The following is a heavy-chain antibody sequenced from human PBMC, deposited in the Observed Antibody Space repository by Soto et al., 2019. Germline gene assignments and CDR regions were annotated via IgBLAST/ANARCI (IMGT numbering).Heavy chain of an antibody. Sequence: HVQLVQSVAEVKRPGASVKVSFKAYGGTYSSYVIACVRQAPGQGLEWMGVIITIFGTTHYAEKFQGRVTLTADESTSTVYMQVTSLRTDVAAVYYCARDRFSASPVAGRGVVPWGQGTLVIVSS. CDR3: ARDRFSASPVAGRGVVP. D-gene: IGHD6-19*01. J-gene: IGHJ5*02. V-gene: IGHV1-69*01. CDR2: IITIFGTT. CDR1: GGTYSSYV.